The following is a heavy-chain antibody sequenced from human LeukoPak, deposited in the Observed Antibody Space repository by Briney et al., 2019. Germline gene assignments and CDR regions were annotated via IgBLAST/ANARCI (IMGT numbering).Heavy chain of an antibody. CDR2: INPSGGST. V-gene: IGHV1-46*01. CDR1: GYTFTSYY. J-gene: IGHJ6*03. CDR3: ARDPGGFGQNFIFYCYHMDV. D-gene: IGHD3-10*01. Sequence: GASVKVSCKASGYTFTSYYMHWVRQAPGQGLEWMGIINPSGGSTSYAQKFQGRVTMTRDMSTSTVYMELRSLRSEDTAVYYCARDPGGFGQNFIFYCYHMDVWGKGTTVTVSS.